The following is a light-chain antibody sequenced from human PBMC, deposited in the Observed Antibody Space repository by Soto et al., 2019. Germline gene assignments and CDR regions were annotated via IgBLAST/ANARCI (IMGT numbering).Light chain of an antibody. Sequence: EIVLTQSPASLSLSPGERATLSCRASQSVSSYLAWYQQKPGQAPRLLIYDASNRATGIPARFSGTGSGTDFNFTISSLEAEDSAVYHCQHRTNWPITFGQGTRLEIK. CDR2: DAS. CDR1: QSVSSY. J-gene: IGKJ5*01. CDR3: QHRTNWPIT. V-gene: IGKV3-11*01.